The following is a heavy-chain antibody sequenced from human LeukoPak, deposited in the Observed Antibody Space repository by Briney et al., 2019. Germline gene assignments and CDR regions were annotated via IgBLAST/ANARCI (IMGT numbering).Heavy chain of an antibody. CDR1: GGSISSGSYY. CDR3: ARAPLGAAAWGYFDY. J-gene: IGHJ4*02. CDR2: IYTSGST. V-gene: IGHV4-61*02. Sequence: SQTLSLTCTVSGGSISSGSYYWSWIRQPAGKGLEWIGRIYTSGSTSYNPSLKSRVTMSVDTSKNQFSLKLSSVTAADTAVYYCARAPLGAAAWGYFDYWGQGTLVTVSS. D-gene: IGHD2-2*01.